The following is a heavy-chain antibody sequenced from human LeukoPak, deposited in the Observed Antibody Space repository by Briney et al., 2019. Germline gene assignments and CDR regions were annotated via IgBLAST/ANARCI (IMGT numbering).Heavy chain of an antibody. Sequence: GGSLRLSCAASGFTFSTYAMSWVREAPGKGLEWVSGISGSGGSTFYADSVKGRYTISRDNSKNTLYVQMKSLRAEDTAVYYCAKPSVDTSMVDSHFDSWGQGTLVTVSS. V-gene: IGHV3-23*01. J-gene: IGHJ4*02. CDR2: ISGSGGST. CDR3: AKPSVDTSMVDSHFDS. CDR1: GFTFSTYA. D-gene: IGHD5-18*01.